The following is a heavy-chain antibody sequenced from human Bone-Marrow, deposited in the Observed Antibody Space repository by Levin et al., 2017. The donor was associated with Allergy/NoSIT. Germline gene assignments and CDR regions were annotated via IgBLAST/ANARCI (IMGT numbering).Heavy chain of an antibody. CDR1: GFSFSNYW. Sequence: QSGGSLRLSCAASGFSFSNYWMHWVRQAPGKGLMWVSRIKTDGITTDYADSVKGRFTISRDNAKSTLFLQMNSLSVEDTAMYYCATGEGAAPGISNYWGHGTLVTVSS. D-gene: IGHD6-13*01. CDR3: ATGEGAAPGISNY. J-gene: IGHJ4*01. CDR2: IKTDGITT. V-gene: IGHV3-74*01.